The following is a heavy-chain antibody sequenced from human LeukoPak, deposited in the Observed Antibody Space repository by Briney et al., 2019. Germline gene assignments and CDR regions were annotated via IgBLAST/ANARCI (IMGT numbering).Heavy chain of an antibody. J-gene: IGHJ3*02. CDR3: ARGCLGKYYGGDWGGAFDI. D-gene: IGHD2-21*02. Sequence: SQTLSLTCTVSGGSISSGDYYWSWIRQPPGKGLEWIGYIYYSGSTYYNPSLKSRVTISVDTSKNQFSLKLSSVTAADTAVYYCARGCLGKYYGGDWGGAFDIWGQGTMVTVSS. CDR2: IYYSGST. V-gene: IGHV4-30-4*01. CDR1: GGSISSGDYY.